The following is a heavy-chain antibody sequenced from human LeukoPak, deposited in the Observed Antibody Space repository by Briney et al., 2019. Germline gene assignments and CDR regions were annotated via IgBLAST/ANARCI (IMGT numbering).Heavy chain of an antibody. CDR2: INSSGGST. V-gene: IGHV1-46*01. Sequence: ASVKVSCKASGYTFTSNYMHWVRQAPGQGLEWMGIINSSGGSTNYAQKFQGRVTMTSDTSTSTAYMELSSLRSEDTAVYYCARNYDSSGYTFDYWGQGTLVTVSS. CDR1: GYTFTSNY. D-gene: IGHD3-22*01. CDR3: ARNYDSSGYTFDY. J-gene: IGHJ4*02.